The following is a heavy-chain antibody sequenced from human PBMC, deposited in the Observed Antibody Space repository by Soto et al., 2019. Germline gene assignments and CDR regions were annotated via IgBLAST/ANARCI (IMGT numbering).Heavy chain of an antibody. J-gene: IGHJ6*02. CDR3: ARPKRSGYDRGDSYYHTMDV. Sequence: QVNLVQSGAEVRKPGASVKVSCKASGYSFTNYPIAWVRRAPGQGLEWMGWISAYSGDTNYAQKFQGRVTMTRDTSTTTAYLELRSLRSDDTAVYYCARPKRSGYDRGDSYYHTMDVWGHGTTVTVS. V-gene: IGHV1-18*01. D-gene: IGHD3-22*01. CDR2: ISAYSGDT. CDR1: GYSFTNYP.